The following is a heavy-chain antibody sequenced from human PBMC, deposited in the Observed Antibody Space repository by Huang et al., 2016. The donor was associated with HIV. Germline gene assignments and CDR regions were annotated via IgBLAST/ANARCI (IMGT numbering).Heavy chain of an antibody. CDR2: IRGSGGST. Sequence: EVQLLESGGGLVQPGGSLRLSCAAFGFTFSSYSMSWVRQAPGKGLGWGSAIRGSGGSTYHADSVKGRFTISRDNAKNTLYLQMNGLRAEDTAVYYCAKDVRMFDPWGQGTLVTVSS. V-gene: IGHV3-23*01. J-gene: IGHJ5*02. CDR1: GFTFSSYS. CDR3: AKDVRMFDP.